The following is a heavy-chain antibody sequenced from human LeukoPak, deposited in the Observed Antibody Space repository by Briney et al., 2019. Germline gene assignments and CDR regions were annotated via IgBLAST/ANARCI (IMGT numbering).Heavy chain of an antibody. CDR2: INHSGST. D-gene: IGHD3-10*01. V-gene: IGHV4-34*01. J-gene: IGHJ4*02. CDR3: ARGMIRSYYYGSGRHFDY. CDR1: GGSFSGYY. Sequence: SETLSLTCAVYGGSFSGYYWSWIRQPPGKGLEWIGEINHSGSTNYNPSLKSRVTISVDTSKNQFSLKLSSVTAADTAVYYCARGMIRSYYYGSGRHFDYWGQGTLVTVSS.